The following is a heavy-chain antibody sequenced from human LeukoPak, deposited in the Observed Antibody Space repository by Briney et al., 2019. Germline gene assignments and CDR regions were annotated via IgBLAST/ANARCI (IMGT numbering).Heavy chain of an antibody. CDR1: GFTFSSYA. D-gene: IGHD6-13*01. J-gene: IGHJ4*02. Sequence: GGSLRLSCAASGFTFSSYAMHWVRQAPGKGLEWVAVISYDGSNKYYADSVKGRFTISRDNSKNTLYLQMNSLRAEDTAVYYCARVDSSSHFVFDYWGQGTLVTVSS. CDR2: ISYDGSNK. V-gene: IGHV3-30-3*01. CDR3: ARVDSSSHFVFDY.